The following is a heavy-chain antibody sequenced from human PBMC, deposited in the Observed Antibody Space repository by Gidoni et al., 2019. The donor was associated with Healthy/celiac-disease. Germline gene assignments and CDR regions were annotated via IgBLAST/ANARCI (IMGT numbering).Heavy chain of an antibody. CDR1: GYTLTELS. J-gene: IGHJ4*02. CDR3: LIVGATRDYFDY. D-gene: IGHD1-26*01. Sequence: QVQLVQSGAEVQKPGASVKVSCKVSGYTLTELSMHWVRQAPGKGLEWMGGFDPEDGETIYAQKFQGRVTMTEDTSTDTAYMELSSLRSEDTAVYYCLIVGATRDYFDYWGQGTLVTVSS. CDR2: FDPEDGET. V-gene: IGHV1-24*01.